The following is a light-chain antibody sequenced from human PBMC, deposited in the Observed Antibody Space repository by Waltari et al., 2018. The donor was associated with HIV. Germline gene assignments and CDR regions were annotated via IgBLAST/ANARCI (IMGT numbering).Light chain of an antibody. CDR2: EFT. CDR3: SSYVVNSTPYV. Sequence: QSALTQPASVSGSPGQSITISSTGTSNDVGRYDYVSWYQHHPGKPPKLVIYEFTNRPSGISNRFSGSKSGNTASLTISGLQAEDEADYYCSSYVVNSTPYVFGSGTKVTVL. J-gene: IGLJ1*01. CDR1: SNDVGRYDY. V-gene: IGLV2-14*01.